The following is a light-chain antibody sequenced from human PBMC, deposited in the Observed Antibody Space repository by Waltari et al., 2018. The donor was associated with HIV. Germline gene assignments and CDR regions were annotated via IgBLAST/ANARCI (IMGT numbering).Light chain of an antibody. CDR2: AAT. CDR1: QSISNN. J-gene: IGKJ3*01. V-gene: IGKV1-39*01. Sequence: DIQMTKSPPSLSASVGDRVNISCRASQSISNNLSWYQHKPGTAPNLLIYAATSLQSGVPSRFSGSGSGTDFSLTISSLQPEDFATYYCQYSYGAPFPFGPGTKVDIK. CDR3: QYSYGAPFP.